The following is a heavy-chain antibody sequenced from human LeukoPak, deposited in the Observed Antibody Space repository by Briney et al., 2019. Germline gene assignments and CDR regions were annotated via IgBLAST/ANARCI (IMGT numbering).Heavy chain of an antibody. Sequence: PRGSLRLSCAASGFTFSSYGMNWVRQAPGKGLEWVSGISGSGGRTYHADSVKGRFTISRDNSKNTLNLRMNSLRAEDTAVYYCVKASVLDYYDSSGYYNPNSFDDWGQGTLVTVSS. CDR2: ISGSGGRT. CDR1: GFTFSSYG. D-gene: IGHD3-22*01. CDR3: VKASVLDYYDSSGYYNPNSFDD. V-gene: IGHV3-23*01. J-gene: IGHJ4*02.